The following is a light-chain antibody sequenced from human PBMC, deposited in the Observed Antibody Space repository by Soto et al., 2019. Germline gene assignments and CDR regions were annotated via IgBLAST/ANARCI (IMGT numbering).Light chain of an antibody. V-gene: IGLV2-11*01. CDR2: DVS. CDR1: SGDVGGYNY. J-gene: IGLJ1*01. CDR3: CSYAGTYTGV. Sequence: QSALTQPRSVSGSPEQSVTISCTGTSGDVGGYNYVSWYQHHPGKAPKLMIYDVSKRPSGVPVRFSASKSGNTASLTISGLQADNEADYYCCSYAGTYTGVFGTGTKLTVL.